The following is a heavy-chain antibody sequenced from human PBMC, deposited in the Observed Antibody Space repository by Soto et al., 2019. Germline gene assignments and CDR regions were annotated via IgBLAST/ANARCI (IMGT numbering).Heavy chain of an antibody. D-gene: IGHD5-18*01. Sequence: QVQLVESGGGVVQPGRSLRLSCAASGFTFSSYGMHWVRQAPGKGLEWVAVISYDGSNKYYADSVKGRFTISRDNSKNKLYQQMNSLRAEDTAVYYCAKGSRYSYASSFDYWGQGTLVTVSS. CDR3: AKGSRYSYASSFDY. V-gene: IGHV3-30*18. CDR1: GFTFSSYG. J-gene: IGHJ4*02. CDR2: ISYDGSNK.